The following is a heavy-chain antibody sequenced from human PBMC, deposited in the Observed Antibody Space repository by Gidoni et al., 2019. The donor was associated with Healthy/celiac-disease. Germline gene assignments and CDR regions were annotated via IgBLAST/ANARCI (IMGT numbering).Heavy chain of an antibody. Sequence: QVTLKESGPALVKPTQTLTLTCTFSGFSLSTSGMRVNWIRQPPGKALEWLARIDWDDDKFYSTSLKTRLTISKDTSKNQVVLTMTNMDPVDTATYYCARMEGHGYDWGWFDPWGQGTLVTVSS. CDR1: GFSLSTSGMR. CDR3: ARMEGHGYDWGWFDP. D-gene: IGHD5-12*01. J-gene: IGHJ5*02. V-gene: IGHV2-70*04. CDR2: IDWDDDK.